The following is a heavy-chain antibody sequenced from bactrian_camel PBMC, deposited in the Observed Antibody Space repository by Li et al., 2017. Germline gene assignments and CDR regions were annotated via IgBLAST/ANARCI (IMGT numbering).Heavy chain of an antibody. CDR3: AADFEGGTVQAGILSGTIPSLFTY. CDR1: GFAFSSYG. J-gene: IGHJ4*01. D-gene: IGHD2*01. V-gene: IGHV3S40*01. CDR2: INSGGGTT. Sequence: QLVESGGGLVQPGGSLRLSCAASGFAFSSYGMIWVRQAPGKGLEWVSAINSGGGTTYYADSVKGRLTISHPNVMNTVYLQMDSLRPEDTATYYCAADFEGGTVQAGILSGTIPSLFTYWGQGTQVTVST.